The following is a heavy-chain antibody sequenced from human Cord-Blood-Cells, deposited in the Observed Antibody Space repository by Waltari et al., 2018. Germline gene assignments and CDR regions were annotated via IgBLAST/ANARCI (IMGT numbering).Heavy chain of an antibody. CDR3: ARREQYGDYANGFDY. V-gene: IGHV1-69*01. Sequence: QVQLVQSGAEVKKLGSSVKVSCKASGGTFSSYAISWVRQAPGQGLGWMGGINPIFGTANYAQKSQGRVTITADESTSTAYRELSSLRSEDTALYYCARREQYGDYANGFDYWGQGTLVTVSS. J-gene: IGHJ4*02. CDR1: GGTFSSYA. CDR2: INPIFGTA. D-gene: IGHD4-17*01.